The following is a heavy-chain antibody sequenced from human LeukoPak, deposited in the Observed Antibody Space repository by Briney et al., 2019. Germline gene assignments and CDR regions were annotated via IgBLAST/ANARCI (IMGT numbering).Heavy chain of an antibody. Sequence: SGTLSLTCAVSGGSISRNNWWSWVRQTPGKGLEWIGEICNSGSTNYNPSLKSRVTISVDKSKNQFSLRLSSVTAADTAVYYCARSGNSWYFDLWGRGTLVTVSS. CDR1: GGSISRNNW. CDR2: ICNSGST. J-gene: IGHJ2*01. V-gene: IGHV4-4*02. D-gene: IGHD4-23*01. CDR3: ARSGNSWYFDL.